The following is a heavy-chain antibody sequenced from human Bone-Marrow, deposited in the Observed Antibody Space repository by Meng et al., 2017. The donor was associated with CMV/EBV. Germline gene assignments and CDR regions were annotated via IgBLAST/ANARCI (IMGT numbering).Heavy chain of an antibody. Sequence: GSLRLSCTVSGGSISSSSYYWGWIRQPPGKGLEWIGSIYYSGSTYYNPSLKSRVTISVDTSKNQFSLKLSSVTAADTAVYYCARGGLVGATDYWGQGTLVTVSS. V-gene: IGHV4-39*07. D-gene: IGHD1-26*01. CDR3: ARGGLVGATDY. CDR1: GGSISSSSYY. J-gene: IGHJ4*02. CDR2: IYYSGST.